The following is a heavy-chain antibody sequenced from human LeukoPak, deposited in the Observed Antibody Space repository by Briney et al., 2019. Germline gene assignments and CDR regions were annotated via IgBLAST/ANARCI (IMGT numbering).Heavy chain of an antibody. J-gene: IGHJ4*02. CDR3: ARLYQDGGGFYY. V-gene: IGHV3-21*01. D-gene: IGHD4-23*01. CDR2: ITSRSYI. CDR1: GFTFSSYS. Sequence: KPGGSLRLSCAASGFTFSSYSMNWVRQAPGKGLEWVSSITSRSYIYYADSVKGRFTISRDNAKNSLYLQMNSLRAEDTAVYYCARLYQDGGGFYYWGQGTLVTVSS.